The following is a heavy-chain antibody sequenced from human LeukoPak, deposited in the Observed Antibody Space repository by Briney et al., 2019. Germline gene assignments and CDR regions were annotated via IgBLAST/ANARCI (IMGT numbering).Heavy chain of an antibody. CDR2: ISGSGGST. Sequence: GGSLRLSCAASGFTFSNYAMSWVRQAPGKGLEWVSTISGSGGSTYYADSVKGRFTISRDNSKSTLYLQMNSLRAEDTAVYYCAKAAIVVPAATNWFDPWGQGTLVTVSS. D-gene: IGHD2-2*01. CDR3: AKAAIVVPAATNWFDP. V-gene: IGHV3-23*01. J-gene: IGHJ5*02. CDR1: GFTFSNYA.